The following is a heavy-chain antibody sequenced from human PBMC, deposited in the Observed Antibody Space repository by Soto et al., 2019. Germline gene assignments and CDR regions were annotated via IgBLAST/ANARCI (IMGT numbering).Heavy chain of an antibody. CDR1: GDSVSSNSAS. CDR2: TYYRSKWYN. J-gene: IGHJ6*02. CDR3: ARVAVAGTYVYYYYGMDV. V-gene: IGHV6-1*01. D-gene: IGHD6-19*01. Sequence: SRALSLTCAISGDSVSSNSASWNWIRQSPSRGLEWLGRTYYRSKWYNDYAVSVKSRITINPDTSKNQFSLQLNSVTPEDTAVYYCARVAVAGTYVYYYYGMDVWGQGTTVTVSS.